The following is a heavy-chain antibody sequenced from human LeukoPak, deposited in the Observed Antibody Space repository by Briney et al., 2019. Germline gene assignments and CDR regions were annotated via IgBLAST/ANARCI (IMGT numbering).Heavy chain of an antibody. J-gene: IGHJ5*02. V-gene: IGHV4-38-2*01. CDR2: IYHNGDT. CDR3: ARHLNDFDNWFDP. D-gene: IGHD3-3*01. CDR1: GDSISSDNC. Sequence: PSETLSLTCAVSGDSISSDNCWGWIRQPPGKGLEWIGSIYHNGDTNYNPSLKSRVTISIDTSKNQFSLKLSSVTAADTAVYYCARHLNDFDNWFDPWGQGTLVTVSS.